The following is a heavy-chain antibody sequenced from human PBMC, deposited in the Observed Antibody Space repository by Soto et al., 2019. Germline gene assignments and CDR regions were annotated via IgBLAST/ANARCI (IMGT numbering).Heavy chain of an antibody. CDR2: IIPTFGTA. Sequence: SVKVSCKASGGTFSSYAISWVRQAPGQGLEWMGGIIPTFGTANYAQKFQGRVTITADESTSTAYMELSSLRSEDTAVYYCVRDRDGYNHRAFDIWGQGTVVTVSS. CDR3: VRDRDGYNHRAFDI. V-gene: IGHV1-69*13. D-gene: IGHD5-12*01. CDR1: GGTFSSYA. J-gene: IGHJ3*02.